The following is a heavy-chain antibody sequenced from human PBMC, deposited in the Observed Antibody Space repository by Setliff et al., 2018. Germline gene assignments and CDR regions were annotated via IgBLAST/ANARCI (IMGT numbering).Heavy chain of an antibody. CDR3: ARHRAVAGAYYFDF. CDR2: IYYSGNT. Sequence: PSETLSLTCTDSGGSISSSSYYWGWMRQPPGKGLEWIGSIYYSGNTYYNASLKGRVTISGDTSKNQFSLRLTAVTAADTAIYYCARHRAVAGAYYFDFWGQGTLVTVSS. J-gene: IGHJ4*02. D-gene: IGHD6-19*01. CDR1: GGSISSSSYY. V-gene: IGHV4-39*01.